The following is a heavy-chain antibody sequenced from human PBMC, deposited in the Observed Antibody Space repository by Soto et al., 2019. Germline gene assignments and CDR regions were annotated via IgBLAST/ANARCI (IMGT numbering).Heavy chain of an antibody. V-gene: IGHV3-74*01. CDR3: ARNPRPTYGDYADY. CDR1: GFPFSISW. CDR2: ITSDGSET. J-gene: IGHJ4*02. Sequence: PGGSLRLSCAASGFPFSISWMHWVRQVPGKGLEWVSRITSDGSETRYADSVQGRFTISRDNSRNTLYLQMNSLRAEDTALYYCARNPRPTYGDYADYWGQGTLVTVSS. D-gene: IGHD4-17*01.